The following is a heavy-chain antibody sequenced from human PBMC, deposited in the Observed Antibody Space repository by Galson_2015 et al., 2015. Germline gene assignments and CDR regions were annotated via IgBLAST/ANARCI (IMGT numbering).Heavy chain of an antibody. CDR3: ATEGSLVAATPYFDY. D-gene: IGHD2-15*01. Sequence: SVKVSCKVSGYTLTELSMHWVRQAPGKGLEWMGGFDPEDGETIYAQKFQGRVTMTEDTSTDTAYMELSSLRSEDTAAYYCATEGSLVAATPYFDYWGQGTLVTVSS. J-gene: IGHJ4*02. CDR1: GYTLTELS. CDR2: FDPEDGET. V-gene: IGHV1-24*01.